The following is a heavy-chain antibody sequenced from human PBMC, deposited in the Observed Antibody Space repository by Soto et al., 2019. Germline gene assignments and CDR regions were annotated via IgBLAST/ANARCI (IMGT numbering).Heavy chain of an antibody. D-gene: IGHD1-26*01. CDR2: IIPIFGTA. CDR1: GGTFSSYA. V-gene: IGHV1-69*06. Sequence: QVQLVQSGAEVKKPGSSVKVSCKASGGTFSSYAISWVRQAPGQGLEWMGGIIPIFGTANYAQKFQGRVTITADISTSTAYRERSSLKSGDRAVYYCARGGGVGATTGWDWDQGTLVTVSS. CDR3: ARGGGVGATTGWD. J-gene: IGHJ4*02.